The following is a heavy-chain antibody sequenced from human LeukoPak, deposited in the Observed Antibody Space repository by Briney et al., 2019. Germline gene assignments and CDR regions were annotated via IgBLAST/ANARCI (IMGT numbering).Heavy chain of an antibody. CDR1: GFTFTIYT. V-gene: IGHV3-21*01. D-gene: IGHD3-10*01. CDR2: ISNNDDYI. CDR3: ARDRSVLRGVISDY. J-gene: IGHJ4*02. Sequence: PGGSLRLSCAASGFTFTIYTMSWVRQAPGKGLEWVSSISNNDDYIYYADSVKGRFTVSRDNAKNSPYLQMNSLRVEDTAVYYCARDRSVLRGVISDYWGQGTLVTVSS.